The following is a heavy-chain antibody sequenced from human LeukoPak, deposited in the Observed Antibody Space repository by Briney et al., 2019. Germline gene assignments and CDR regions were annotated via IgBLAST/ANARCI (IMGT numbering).Heavy chain of an antibody. CDR1: GGTFSSYA. V-gene: IGHV1-69*04. D-gene: IGHD1-26*01. CDR3: ARAPIVGATLDY. J-gene: IGHJ4*02. Sequence: SVKVSCKASGGTFSSYAISWVRQAPGQGLEWMGRIVPILGIANYAQKFRGRVTITADESTSTAYMELSSLRSEGTAVYYCARAPIVGATLDYWGQGALVTVSS. CDR2: IVPILGIA.